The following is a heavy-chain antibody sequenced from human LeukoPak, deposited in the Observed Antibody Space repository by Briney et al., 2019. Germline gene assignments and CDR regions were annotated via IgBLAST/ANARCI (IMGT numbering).Heavy chain of an antibody. Sequence: PSQTLSLTCTVSGGSISSGDYYWSWIRQPPGNALEWIGYIYYSGSTYYNPSLKSRVTISVDTSKNQFSLKLSSVTAADTAVYYCARDPEYSSSSREPYFDYWGQGTLVTVSS. CDR3: ARDPEYSSSSREPYFDY. V-gene: IGHV4-30-4*08. CDR1: GGSISSGDYY. D-gene: IGHD6-6*01. J-gene: IGHJ4*02. CDR2: IYYSGST.